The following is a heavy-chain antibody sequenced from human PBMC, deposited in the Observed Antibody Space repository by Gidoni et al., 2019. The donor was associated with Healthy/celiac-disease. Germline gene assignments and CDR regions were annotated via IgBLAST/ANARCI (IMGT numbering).Heavy chain of an antibody. CDR2: ISSSSSYI. Sequence: EVQLVESGGVLVKPGGSLRLSCEASGFTFSSYSMNWVRQAPGKGLEWVSSISSSSSYIYYADSVKGRFTISRDNAKNSLYLQMNSLRAEDTAVYYCARVHYSSGWYPGAFDIGGQGTMVTVSS. V-gene: IGHV3-21*01. J-gene: IGHJ3*02. CDR3: ARVHYSSGWYPGAFDI. CDR1: GFTFSSYS. D-gene: IGHD6-19*01.